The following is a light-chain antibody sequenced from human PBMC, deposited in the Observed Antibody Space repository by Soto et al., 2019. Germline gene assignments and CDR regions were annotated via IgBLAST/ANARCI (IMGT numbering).Light chain of an antibody. Sequence: IVMTQSPDSLAVSLGERATINCKSSQSVLYSSNNKNYLAWYQQKPGQSPKLLIYWASTRESGVPDRFSGSGSGTDFTLTISSLQAEDVAVYYGQQYYSTPPYTFGQGTKLEIK. CDR1: QSVLYSSNNKNY. CDR2: WAS. V-gene: IGKV4-1*01. CDR3: QQYYSTPPYT. J-gene: IGKJ2*01.